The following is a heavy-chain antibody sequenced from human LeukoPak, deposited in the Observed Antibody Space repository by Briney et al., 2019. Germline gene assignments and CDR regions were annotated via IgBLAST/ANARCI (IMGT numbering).Heavy chain of an antibody. V-gene: IGHV3-7*01. Sequence: GRSLRLSCTASGFTFSDYWMTWVRQAPGKGPEWVANIKQDGSQRYYVDSVRGRFTISRDNAKNSLFLQMNGLRAEDTAVYYCARRGGSSSRRSPIDYWGQGTLVTVSS. J-gene: IGHJ4*02. CDR1: GFTFSDYW. CDR3: ARRGGSSSRRSPIDY. D-gene: IGHD6-6*01. CDR2: IKQDGSQR.